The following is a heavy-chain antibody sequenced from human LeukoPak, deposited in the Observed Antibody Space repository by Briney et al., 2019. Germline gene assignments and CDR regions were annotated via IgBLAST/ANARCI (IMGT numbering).Heavy chain of an antibody. CDR2: ISSNSRTK. Sequence: PGGSLRLSCVASGFNFNDYGMDWVRQAPGKGLEWISYISSNSRTKSYADSVTGRFTISRDNARNSLYLQMNSLRAEDTAVYYCARGGAPRPDYWGQGTVVTVSS. CDR1: GFNFNDYG. V-gene: IGHV3-48*01. D-gene: IGHD1-26*01. CDR3: ARGGAPRPDY. J-gene: IGHJ4*02.